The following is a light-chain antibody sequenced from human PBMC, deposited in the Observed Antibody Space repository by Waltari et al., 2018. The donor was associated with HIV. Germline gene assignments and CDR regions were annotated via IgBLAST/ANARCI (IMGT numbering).Light chain of an antibody. CDR1: QGISSN. J-gene: IGKJ5*01. CDR3: QQLNSYLT. V-gene: IGKV1-9*01. CDR2: AAS. Sequence: DIQLTQSPSFLSASVGDRVTITCRASQGISSNLAWYQQKPGKAPKLLIYAASTLQSGFPSRFRGSGSGTEFTLTISSLQPEDFATYYCQQLNSYLTFGQGTRLEIK.